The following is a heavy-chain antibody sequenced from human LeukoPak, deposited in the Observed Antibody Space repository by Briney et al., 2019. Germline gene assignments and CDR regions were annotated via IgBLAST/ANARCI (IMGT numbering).Heavy chain of an antibody. Sequence: GGSLRLSCAASGFTFSTYWMYWVRQAPGKGLEWVAVISYDGSNKYYADSVKGRFTISRDNSKNTLYLQMNSLRAEDTAVYYCARSPVVAGQIDYWGQGTLVTVSS. V-gene: IGHV3-30-3*01. CDR1: GFTFSTYW. D-gene: IGHD6-19*01. J-gene: IGHJ4*02. CDR3: ARSPVVAGQIDY. CDR2: ISYDGSNK.